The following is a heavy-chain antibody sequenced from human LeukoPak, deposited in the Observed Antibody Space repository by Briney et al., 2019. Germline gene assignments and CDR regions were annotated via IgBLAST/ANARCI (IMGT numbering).Heavy chain of an antibody. CDR3: ARGGYCSSTSCSTYYYYYMDV. V-gene: IGHV3-7*01. D-gene: IGHD2-2*01. CDR2: IKQDGSEK. CDR1: GFTFSSYW. Sequence: GGSLRLSCAGPGFTFSSYWMSWVRQAPGKGLEWVANIKQDGSEKYYVDSVKGRFTISRDNAKNSLYLQMNSLRAEDTAVYYCARGGYCSSTSCSTYYYYYMDVWGKGTTVTVSS. J-gene: IGHJ6*03.